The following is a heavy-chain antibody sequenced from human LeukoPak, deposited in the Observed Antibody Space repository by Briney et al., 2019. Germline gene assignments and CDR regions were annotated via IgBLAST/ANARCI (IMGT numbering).Heavy chain of an antibody. Sequence: GGSPRLSCAASGFTFSDYYMSWIRQAPGKGLEWVSYISSSGSTIYYADSVKGRFTISRDNAKNSLYLQMNSLRAEDTAVYYCAREANVGDYYDSSGYVGYWGQGTLVTVSS. CDR3: AREANVGDYYDSSGYVGY. J-gene: IGHJ4*02. D-gene: IGHD3-22*01. CDR1: GFTFSDYY. V-gene: IGHV3-11*01. CDR2: ISSSGSTI.